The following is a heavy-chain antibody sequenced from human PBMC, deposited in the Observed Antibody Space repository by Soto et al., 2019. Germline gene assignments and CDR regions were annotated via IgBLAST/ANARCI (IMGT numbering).Heavy chain of an antibody. CDR2: IIPLFGTA. Sequence: QVYLVQSGAEVKKPASSVKISCKASGGIFSSNTINWVRQAAGQGLEWMGGIIPLFGTANYAEKFQGRVAITADKSTKTEYMELTSLRSEDTAVYYCASKAACGGDCYAFDSWGQGTLVTVSS. CDR1: GGIFSSNT. J-gene: IGHJ4*02. V-gene: IGHV1-69*06. CDR3: ASKAACGGDCYAFDS. D-gene: IGHD2-21*02.